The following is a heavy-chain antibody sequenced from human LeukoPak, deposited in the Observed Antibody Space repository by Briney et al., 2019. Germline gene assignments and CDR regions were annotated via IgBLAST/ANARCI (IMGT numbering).Heavy chain of an antibody. CDR2: ISYDGTNK. Sequence: PGVSLRLSCAASGFTFSNYDMHWVRQAPGKGLEWVAVISYDGTNKYYADSVKGRFTISRDNSKNTLHLQMNSLRAEDTAVYYCAKDDRGNEAPFDYWGQGTLVTVSS. CDR1: GFTFSNYD. J-gene: IGHJ4*02. V-gene: IGHV3-30*18. CDR3: AKDDRGNEAPFDY.